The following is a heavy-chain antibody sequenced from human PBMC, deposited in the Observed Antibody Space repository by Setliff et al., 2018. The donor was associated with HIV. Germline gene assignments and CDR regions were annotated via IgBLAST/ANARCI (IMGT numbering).Heavy chain of an antibody. CDR3: ANPHDGGAFDV. CDR1: GGTFSSYA. J-gene: IGHJ3*01. Sequence: SVKVSCKASGGTFSSYAISWVRQAPGQGLEWMGRIIPIFGTANYAQKFQGRVTITADKSTSTAYMGLNSLKSEDSAVYYCANPHDGGAFDVWGQGTAVTVSS. D-gene: IGHD1-1*01. V-gene: IGHV1-69*06. CDR2: IIPIFGTA.